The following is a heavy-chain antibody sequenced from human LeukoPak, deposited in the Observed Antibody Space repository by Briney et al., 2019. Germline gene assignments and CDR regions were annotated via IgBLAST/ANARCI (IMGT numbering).Heavy chain of an antibody. J-gene: IGHJ6*03. CDR1: GFTFSTYG. CDR2: IRYDGSIK. V-gene: IGHV3-30*02. CDR3: AKDNVKVTTIRRVPHYMDV. D-gene: IGHD5-12*01. Sequence: GGSLRLSCAASGFTFSTYGMHWVRQAPGKGLEWVAFIRYDGSIKYYADSVKGRFTISRDNSKNTLYLQMSSLTAEDTAVYYCAKDNVKVTTIRRVPHYMDVWGKGATVTISS.